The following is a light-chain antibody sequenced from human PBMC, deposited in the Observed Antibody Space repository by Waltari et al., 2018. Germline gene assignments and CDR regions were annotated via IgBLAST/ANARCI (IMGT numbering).Light chain of an antibody. Sequence: QSVLTQPPSVSAPPGQKVPIPFSGSTPNIGNYLVSWYHQLPGATPKLLIYDNYKRPSGIPDRFSASKSGTSATLDITGLQIGDEADYYCATWDNSLTAVVFGGGTKVTVL. CDR1: TPNIGNYL. CDR3: ATWDNSLTAVV. V-gene: IGLV1-51*01. J-gene: IGLJ2*01. CDR2: DNY.